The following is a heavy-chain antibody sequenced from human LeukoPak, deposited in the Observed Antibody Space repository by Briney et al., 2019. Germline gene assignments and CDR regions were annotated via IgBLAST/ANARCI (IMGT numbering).Heavy chain of an antibody. CDR3: ASGVNLRYFDWPSLREDLNYSFDY. V-gene: IGHV1-18*01. CDR2: ISAYNGNT. CDR1: GYTFTSYG. J-gene: IGHJ4*02. Sequence: ASVKVSCKASGYTFTSYGISWVRQAPGQGLEWMGWISAYNGNTNYAQKLQGRVTMTTDTSTSTAYMELRSLRSDDTAVYYCASGVNLRYFDWPSLREDLNYSFDYWGQGTLVTVSS. D-gene: IGHD3-9*01.